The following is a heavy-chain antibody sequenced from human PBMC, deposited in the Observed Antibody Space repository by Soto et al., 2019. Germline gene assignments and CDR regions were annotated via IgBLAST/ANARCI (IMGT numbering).Heavy chain of an antibody. V-gene: IGHV4-61*01. CDR3: ARDSGGWFDP. CDR2: IHNSGYT. CDR1: GGSVNSGNYY. Sequence: QVQLQESGPGLVKPSETLSLTGTVSGGSVNSGNYYWNWVRQPPGKGLEWIGFIHNSGYTDFNPSINSRVTISIDTSKNQLSLKLSSVTAADTAVYSCARDSGGWFDPWGQGTLVTVSS. D-gene: IGHD1-26*01. J-gene: IGHJ5*02.